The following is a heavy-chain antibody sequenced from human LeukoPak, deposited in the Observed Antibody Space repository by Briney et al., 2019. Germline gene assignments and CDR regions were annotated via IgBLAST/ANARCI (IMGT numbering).Heavy chain of an antibody. CDR2: IYNSGST. CDR3: ARHVGYCSSTSCHNNWFDP. CDR1: GASINNYY. D-gene: IGHD2-2*02. J-gene: IGHJ5*02. V-gene: IGHV4-59*08. Sequence: SETLSLTCSVSGASINNYYWSWIRQSPGKGLEWIAYIYNSGSTNYNPSLKSRVTISIDTSKNQFSLRLNSVTAADTAVYYCARHVGYCSSTSCHNNWFDPWGQGTLVTVSS.